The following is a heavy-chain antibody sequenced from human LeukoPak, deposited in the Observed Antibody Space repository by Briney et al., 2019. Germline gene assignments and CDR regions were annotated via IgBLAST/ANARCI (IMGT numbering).Heavy chain of an antibody. CDR3: ARSPFYDILAGTGYYYMDV. J-gene: IGHJ6*03. CDR1: GFIFNTYS. Sequence: GGSLRLSCAASGFIFNTYSMNWVRQAPGKGLEWVSYISRDSSDIYYADSVKGRFTISRDNAKNSLYLQMNSLRAEDTAVYYCARSPFYDILAGTGYYYMDVWGKGTTVTVSS. V-gene: IGHV3-21*04. D-gene: IGHD3-9*01. CDR2: ISRDSSDI.